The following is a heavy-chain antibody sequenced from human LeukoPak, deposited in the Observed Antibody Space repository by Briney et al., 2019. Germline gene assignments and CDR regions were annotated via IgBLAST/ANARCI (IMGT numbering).Heavy chain of an antibody. CDR1: GFTFSSYA. Sequence: PGGSLRLSCAASGFTFSSYAMTWVRQAPGKGLEWVSAISGSGSNTYYADSVKGRFTISRDISQNTLYLQVNSLRAEDTAVYYCARGDPDISFGVAGEAFDIWGQGTMVTVSS. CDR2: ISGSGSNT. CDR3: ARGDPDISFGVAGEAFDI. V-gene: IGHV3-23*01. D-gene: IGHD3-3*01. J-gene: IGHJ3*02.